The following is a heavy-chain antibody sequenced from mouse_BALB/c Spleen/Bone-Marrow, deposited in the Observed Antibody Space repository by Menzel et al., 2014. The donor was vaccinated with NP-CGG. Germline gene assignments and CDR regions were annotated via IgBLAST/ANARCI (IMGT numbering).Heavy chain of an antibody. CDR1: GFSLTNYG. J-gene: IGHJ4*01. Sequence: VQRVESGPGLVAPSQSLSITCTVSGFSLTNYGVHWVRQPPGKGLEWLGVIWAGGSTNYNSALMSRLSISKDYSKSQVFLKMNSLQTDDTAMYYCARPYYGLYAMDYWGQGTSVTVSS. CDR3: ARPYYGLYAMDY. D-gene: IGHD1-2*01. CDR2: IWAGGST. V-gene: IGHV2-9*02.